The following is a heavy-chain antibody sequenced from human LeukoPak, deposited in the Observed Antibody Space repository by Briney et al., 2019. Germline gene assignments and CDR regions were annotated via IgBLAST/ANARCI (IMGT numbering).Heavy chain of an antibody. CDR1: GFTVSSNY. CDR3: ARLNYDILTGFLGAFDI. J-gene: IGHJ3*02. V-gene: IGHV3-66*04. D-gene: IGHD3-9*01. Sequence: PGGSLRLSCAASGFTVSSNYMSWVRQAPGKGLEWVSVIYSGSSTYYADSVKGRFNISRDISKNTVYLQMNSLRAEDTAVYYCARLNYDILTGFLGAFDIWGQGTMVTVSS. CDR2: IYSGSST.